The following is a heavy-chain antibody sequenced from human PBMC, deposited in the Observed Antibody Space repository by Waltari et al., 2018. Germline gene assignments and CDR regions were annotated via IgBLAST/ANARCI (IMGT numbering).Heavy chain of an antibody. V-gene: IGHV4-34*01. CDR2: INHSGST. CDR1: GGSISSYY. J-gene: IGHJ6*02. CDR3: ARGNPLRAYCYYYGMDV. Sequence: QVQLQESGPGLVKPSATLSLTCTVSGGSISSYYWSWIRQPPGKGLEWIGEINHSGSTNDNPSRKSRVTISVDTSKNQFSLKLSSVTAADTAVYYCARGNPLRAYCYYYGMDVWGQGTTVTVSS.